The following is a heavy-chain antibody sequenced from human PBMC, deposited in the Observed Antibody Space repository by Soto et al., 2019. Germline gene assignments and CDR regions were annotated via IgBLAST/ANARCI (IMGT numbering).Heavy chain of an antibody. D-gene: IGHD6-19*01. CDR1: GYIFNNYG. CDR3: ARCYCSVGSCFTCWHFDL. CDR2: IGPYIGMT. Sequence: QDQLVQSGAEVRKPGASVKVSCQASGYIFNNYGLSWVRQVPGQGLEWVGWIGPYIGMTDYAQKFRDRVTMTADPSTNTAYMELRSLTSDDSAFYYCARCYCSVGSCFTCWHFDLWGRGTLVTVSS. V-gene: IGHV1-18*01. J-gene: IGHJ2*01.